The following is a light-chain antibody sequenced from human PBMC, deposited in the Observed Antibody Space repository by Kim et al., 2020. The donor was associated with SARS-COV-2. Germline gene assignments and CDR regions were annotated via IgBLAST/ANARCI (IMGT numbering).Light chain of an antibody. CDR2: AAA. J-gene: IGKJ4*01. CDR3: QQSYVTPLT. Sequence: ASVGDSVTITCRASQNIHNYLNWYQQTAGKAPTLLIFAAATLQPGVPSRFSGSGSGTEFTLTISRLQPEDFATYFCQQSYVTPLTFGGGTRVEIK. CDR1: QNIHNY. V-gene: IGKV1-39*01.